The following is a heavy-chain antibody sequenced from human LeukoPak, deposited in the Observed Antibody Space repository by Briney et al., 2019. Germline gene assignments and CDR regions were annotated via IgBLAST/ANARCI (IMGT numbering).Heavy chain of an antibody. Sequence: PSETLSLTCTVSGGSVSSGSYYWSWIRQPPGKGLEWIGYIYYSGSTNYNPSLKSRVTISVDTSKNQFSLKLSSVTAADTAVYYCARWGRGYDRTFFDIWGQGTMVTVSS. J-gene: IGHJ3*02. CDR1: GGSVSSGSYY. CDR3: ARWGRGYDRTFFDI. V-gene: IGHV4-61*01. D-gene: IGHD5-12*01. CDR2: IYYSGST.